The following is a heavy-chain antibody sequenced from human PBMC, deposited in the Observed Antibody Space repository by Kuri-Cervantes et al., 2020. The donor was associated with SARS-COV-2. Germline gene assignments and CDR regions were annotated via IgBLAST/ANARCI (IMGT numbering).Heavy chain of an antibody. J-gene: IGHJ6*03. CDR3: ARVNIELVLPTPQVYFYMDV. D-gene: IGHD2/OR15-2a*01. V-gene: IGHV4-4*07. Sequence: GSLRLSCTVSGGSISNGYWSWIRQPAGKGLEWIGRIYTSGTANYNPSLRTRVTMSIDTSKNQFSLRLSSVTAADTAVYYCARVNIELVLPTPQVYFYMDVWGKGTTVTVSS. CDR1: GGSISNGY. CDR2: IYTSGTA.